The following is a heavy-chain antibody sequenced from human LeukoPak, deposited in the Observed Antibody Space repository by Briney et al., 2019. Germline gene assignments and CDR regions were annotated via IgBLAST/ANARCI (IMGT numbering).Heavy chain of an antibody. Sequence: SETLSLTCTVSGGSISSGGYYWSWLRQHPGKGLEWIGYIYYSGSTYYNPSLKSRVTISVDTSKNQFSLKLSSVTAADTAVYYCARGFVLRYFVGWGQGTLVTVSS. CDR3: ARGFVLRYFVG. V-gene: IGHV4-31*03. D-gene: IGHD3-9*01. CDR1: GGSISSGGYY. CDR2: IYYSGST. J-gene: IGHJ4*02.